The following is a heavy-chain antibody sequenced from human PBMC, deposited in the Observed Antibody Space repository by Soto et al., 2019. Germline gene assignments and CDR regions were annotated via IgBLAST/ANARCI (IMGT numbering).Heavy chain of an antibody. V-gene: IGHV1-18*01. CDR1: GYTFTSYG. D-gene: IGHD1-20*01. J-gene: IGHJ4*02. CDR3: ARIITGRGGEGDY. CDR2: INSYNGNT. Sequence: QLVQSGAEVKKPGASVKVSCKASGYTFTSYGISWVRQAPGQGLEWMGWINSYNGNTNYAQKFQGRVTMTTDTSTSTAYMELGRLGSDEAAVYYCARIITGRGGEGDYWGQGTLVTVSS.